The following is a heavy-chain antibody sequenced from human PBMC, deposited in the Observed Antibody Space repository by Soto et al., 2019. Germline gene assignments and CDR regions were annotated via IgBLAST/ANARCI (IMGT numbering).Heavy chain of an antibody. D-gene: IGHD1-26*01. CDR1: GGSFSGYY. CDR3: ARDQSEGACDY. J-gene: IGHJ4*02. CDR2: INHSGST. Sequence: SETLSLTCAVYGGSFSGYYWSWIRQPPGKGLEWIGEINHSGSTNYNPSLKSRVTISVDTSKNQFSLKLSSVTAEDTAVYYCARDQSEGACDYWGQGTLVTVSS. V-gene: IGHV4-34*01.